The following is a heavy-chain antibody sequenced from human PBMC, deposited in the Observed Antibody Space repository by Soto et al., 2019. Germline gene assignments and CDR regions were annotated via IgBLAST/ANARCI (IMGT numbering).Heavy chain of an antibody. D-gene: IGHD4-17*01. J-gene: IGHJ3*02. CDR3: ATALDYGDYGAFDI. Sequence: QVQLVESGGGVVQPGRSLRLSCAASGFTFSSYAMHWVRQAPGKGLEWVAVISWDGSSKYYADSVKGRVTISRDNSKNTMYLRLYSLRADDSAEDYCATALDYGDYGAFDIWGQGTMVTVSS. V-gene: IGHV3-30-3*01. CDR2: ISWDGSSK. CDR1: GFTFSSYA.